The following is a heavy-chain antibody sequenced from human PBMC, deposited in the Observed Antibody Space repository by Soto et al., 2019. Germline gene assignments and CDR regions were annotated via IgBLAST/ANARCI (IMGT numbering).Heavy chain of an antibody. Sequence: ASVKVSCKASGGTFSSYAISWVRQAPGQGLEWMGGIIPIFGTANYAQKFQGRVTITADKSTSTAYMELCSLRSEDTAVYYCARGESSSGYYYGMDVWGQGTTVTVSS. D-gene: IGHD6-6*01. CDR3: ARGESSSGYYYGMDV. J-gene: IGHJ6*02. CDR2: IIPIFGTA. CDR1: GGTFSSYA. V-gene: IGHV1-69*06.